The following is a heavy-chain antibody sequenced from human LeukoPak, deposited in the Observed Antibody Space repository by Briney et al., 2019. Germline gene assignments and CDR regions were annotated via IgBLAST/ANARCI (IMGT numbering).Heavy chain of an antibody. CDR3: AKLQFQLLSYYGMDV. J-gene: IGHJ6*02. Sequence: GGSLRLSCAASGFTFSSYAMSWVRQAPGKGLEWASAISGSGGTTYYPDSVKGRFTISRDNSKNTLYLQMNSLRAEDTAVYYCAKLQFQLLSYYGMDVWGQGTTVTVSS. V-gene: IGHV3-23*01. CDR1: GFTFSSYA. D-gene: IGHD5-24*01. CDR2: ISGSGGTT.